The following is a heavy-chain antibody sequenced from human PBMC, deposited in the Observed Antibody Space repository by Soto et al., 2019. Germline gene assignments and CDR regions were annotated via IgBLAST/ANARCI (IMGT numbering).Heavy chain of an antibody. V-gene: IGHV3-30-3*01. CDR3: ARGPADY. Sequence: QVQLVESGGGVVQPGRSLRLSCAASGFTFSSYAMHWVRQAPGKGLEWVAVISYAGSNKYYADSVKGRFTISRDNSKNTLYLQMNSLRAEDTAVYYCARGPADYWGQGTLVTVSS. J-gene: IGHJ4*02. CDR2: ISYAGSNK. CDR1: GFTFSSYA.